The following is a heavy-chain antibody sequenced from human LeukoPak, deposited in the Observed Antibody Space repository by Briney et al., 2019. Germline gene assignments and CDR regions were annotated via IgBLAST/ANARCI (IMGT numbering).Heavy chain of an antibody. CDR1: GYTFADYY. CDR3: ARGRNIEMTTMSGGSDY. V-gene: IGHV1-2*02. CDR2: LNPNSGDT. Sequence: ASVKVSCKASGYTFADYYMHWVRQAPGQGLEWMGWLNPNSGDTNYAQKFQGRVSMTRDTSISTAYMDLSDLRSDDTAVYYCARGRNIEMTTMSGGSDYWGQGTLVTVSS. D-gene: IGHD5-24*01. J-gene: IGHJ4*02.